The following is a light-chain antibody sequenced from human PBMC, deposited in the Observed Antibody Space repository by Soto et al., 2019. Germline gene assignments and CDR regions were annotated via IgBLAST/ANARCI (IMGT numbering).Light chain of an antibody. CDR3: QQSYTIPWT. CDR1: QSISSY. Sequence: EIELTQSPATLSSSPGERATLSCRASQSISSYLNWYHQKPGKAPKLLIYGASSLQSGVPSRFSGSGSGTDFALTISSLQPEDFATYYCQQSYTIPWTFGQGTKVDIK. CDR2: GAS. J-gene: IGKJ1*01. V-gene: IGKV1-39*01.